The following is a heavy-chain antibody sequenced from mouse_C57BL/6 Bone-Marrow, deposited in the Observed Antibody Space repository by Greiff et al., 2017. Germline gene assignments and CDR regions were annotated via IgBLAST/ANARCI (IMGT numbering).Heavy chain of an antibody. CDR2: SRNKANDYTT. CDR1: GFTFSDFY. Sequence: EVHLVESGGGLVQSGRSLRLSCATSGFTFSDFYMEWVRQAPGKGLEWIAASRNKANDYTTEYSASVKGRFIVSRDTSQSILYLQMNALRDEDTAIYYCARDGDVAMDYWGQGTSVAVSS. J-gene: IGHJ4*01. V-gene: IGHV7-1*01. CDR3: ARDGDVAMDY.